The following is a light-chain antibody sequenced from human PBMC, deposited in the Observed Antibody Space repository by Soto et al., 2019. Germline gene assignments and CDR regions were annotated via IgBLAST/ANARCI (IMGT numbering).Light chain of an antibody. Sequence: QSVLTQPTSASGTTGQRVTISCSGSSSNIGSNTVNWYQQLPGTAPKLLIYSNNQRPSGVPDRFSGSKSGTSASLAISGLQSEYEADYYCAAWDDSLNGQVFRTGTKVTVL. CDR3: AAWDDSLNGQV. V-gene: IGLV1-44*01. J-gene: IGLJ1*01. CDR2: SNN. CDR1: SSNIGSNT.